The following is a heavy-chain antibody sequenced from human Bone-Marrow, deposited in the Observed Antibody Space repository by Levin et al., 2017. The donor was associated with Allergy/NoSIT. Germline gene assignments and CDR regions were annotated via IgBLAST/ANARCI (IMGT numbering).Heavy chain of an antibody. V-gene: IGHV3-48*04. J-gene: IGHJ6*02. D-gene: IGHD3-10*01. CDR3: ARAASPVMIRGLRPSENYYYGLAD. Sequence: QAGGSLRLSFAASGFTFNSYSMNWVRQAPGKGLEWISYISSSGSTIYYAASVKGRFTISRDNTKNSLYLQMNSLRGDDTAVYYFARAASPVMIRGLRPSENYYYGLADWGQGTTVTVSS. CDR2: ISSSGSTI. CDR1: GFTFNSYS.